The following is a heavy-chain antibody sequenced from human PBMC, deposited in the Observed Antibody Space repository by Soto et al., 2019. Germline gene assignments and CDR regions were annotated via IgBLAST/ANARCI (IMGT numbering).Heavy chain of an antibody. CDR2: IYYSGST. D-gene: IGHD3-22*01. V-gene: IGHV4-31*03. J-gene: IGHJ4*02. Sequence: QVQLQESGPGLVKPSQTLSLTCTVSGGSISSGGYYWSWIRQHPGKGLEWIGYIYYSGSTYYNPSLKSRVTISVDTSKNQFSLKLSSVTAADTAVYYCAGGHSSGYYYGLFGYWGQGTLVTVSS. CDR1: GGSISSGGYY. CDR3: AGGHSSGYYYGLFGY.